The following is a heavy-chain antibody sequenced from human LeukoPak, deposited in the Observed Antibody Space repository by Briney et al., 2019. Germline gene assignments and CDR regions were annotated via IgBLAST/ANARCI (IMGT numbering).Heavy chain of an antibody. J-gene: IGHJ4*02. CDR3: ARDLVLGYAPPSFDY. D-gene: IGHD5-12*01. CDR2: IDPNGGGT. Sequence: GASVKVSCRASGYTFSGYYIHWGRQAPGHELEWMGGIDPNGGGTKYARKFQGRVTMTSDTSISTAFMDLGSLRSDDTAVYYCARDLVLGYAPPSFDYWGQGTLVTVSS. V-gene: IGHV1-2*02. CDR1: GYTFSGYY.